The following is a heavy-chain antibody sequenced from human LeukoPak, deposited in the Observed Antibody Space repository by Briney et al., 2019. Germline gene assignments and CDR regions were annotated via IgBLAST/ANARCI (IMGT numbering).Heavy chain of an antibody. CDR2: IYYSGST. CDR1: GGSISSYY. V-gene: IGHV4-59*01. Sequence: SETLSLTCTVSGGSISSYYWSWIRQPPGKGLEWIGYIYYSGSTNYNPSLKSRVTISVDTSKNQFSLKLSSVTAADTAVYYCAREAPPYSSSTNSDAFDIWGQGTMVTVSS. J-gene: IGHJ3*02. CDR3: AREAPPYSSSTNSDAFDI. D-gene: IGHD6-6*01.